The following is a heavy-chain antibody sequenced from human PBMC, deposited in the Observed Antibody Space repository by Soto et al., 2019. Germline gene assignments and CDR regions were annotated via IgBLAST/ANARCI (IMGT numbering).Heavy chain of an antibody. Sequence: PSETLSLTCTVSGGSISSSSYYWGWLRQPPGQGLEWIGSIYYSGSTYYNPSLKSRVTIYVDTTKNQFYLKMRSVAAADTDVYYCAKHRVDDTIQLWFWYFDYWGQGTLVTVYS. CDR1: GGSISSSSYY. V-gene: IGHV4-39*01. D-gene: IGHD5-18*01. CDR3: AKHRVDDTIQLWFWYFDY. CDR2: IYYSGST. J-gene: IGHJ4*02.